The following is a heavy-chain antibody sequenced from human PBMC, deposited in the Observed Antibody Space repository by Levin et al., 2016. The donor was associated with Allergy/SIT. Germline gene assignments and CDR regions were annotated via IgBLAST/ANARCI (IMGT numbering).Heavy chain of an antibody. J-gene: IGHJ4*02. V-gene: IGHV3-30*02. CDR3: AKVRYSGSSSYYFDY. CDR1: GFTFSSYG. Sequence: GSLRLSCAASGFTFSSYGMHWVRQAPGKGLEWVAFIRYDGSNKYYADSVKGRFTISRDNSKNTLYLQMNSLRAEDTAVYYCAKVRYSGSSSYYFDYWGQGTLVTVSS. D-gene: IGHD1-26*01. CDR2: IRYDGSNK.